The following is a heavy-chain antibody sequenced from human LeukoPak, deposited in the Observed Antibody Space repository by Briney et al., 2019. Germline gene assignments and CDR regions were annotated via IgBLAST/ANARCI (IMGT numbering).Heavy chain of an antibody. J-gene: IGHJ3*02. CDR1: GFTFTNNW. Sequence: GGSLRLSCAATGFTFTNNWMTWVRQAPGKGLEWVANIKQDDSEKYYVGSVKGRFTISRDNAKNSVYLQMNSLRAEDTAVYYCARGRAIDIWGRGTMVTVSS. CDR3: ARGRAIDI. V-gene: IGHV3-7*04. CDR2: IKQDDSEK.